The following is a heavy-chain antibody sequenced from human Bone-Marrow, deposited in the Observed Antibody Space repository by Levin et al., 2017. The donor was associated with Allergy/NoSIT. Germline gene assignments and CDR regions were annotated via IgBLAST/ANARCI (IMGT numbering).Heavy chain of an antibody. CDR1: GGTFRSYG. CDR3: ARGEIVVDTTYYFDY. Sequence: SVKVSCKASGGTFRSYGINWVRQAPGQGLEWMGEIIPMFGTANYAQNFQGRVTITADESTSTTYMELSSLRSEDTAIYYCARGEIVVDTTYYFDYWGQGTLVTVSS. V-gene: IGHV1-69*13. D-gene: IGHD3-22*01. CDR2: IIPMFGTA. J-gene: IGHJ4*02.